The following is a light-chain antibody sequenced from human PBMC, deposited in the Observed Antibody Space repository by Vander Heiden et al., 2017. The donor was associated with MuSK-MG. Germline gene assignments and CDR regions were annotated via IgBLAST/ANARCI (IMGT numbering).Light chain of an antibody. CDR1: NIGRKT. CDR3: QLWDSRGDSPWV. J-gene: IGLJ3*02. V-gene: IGLV3-21*02. Sequence: SYVLTQSPSVSVAPGQPATITCGGNNIGRKTVHWNQQRPGPAPLLLVYDDSDRRSGTPERCSGSNSGNTATMTISRVDAGEEAVYWCQLWDSRGDSPWVFGGGTKLTVL. CDR2: DDS.